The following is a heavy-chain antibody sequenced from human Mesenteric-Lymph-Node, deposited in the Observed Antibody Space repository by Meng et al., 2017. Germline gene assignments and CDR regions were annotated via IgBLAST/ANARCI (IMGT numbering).Heavy chain of an antibody. J-gene: IGHJ3*02. V-gene: IGHV3-48*03. CDR3: ARYRSSWYGGAFDI. D-gene: IGHD6-13*01. CDR1: GFTFSSYE. CDR2: ISSSGSTI. Sequence: GGSLRLSCAASGFTFSSYEMNWVRQAPGKGLEWVSYISSSGSTIYYADSVKGRFTISRDNTKNSLYLQMNSLRAEDTAVYYCARYRSSWYGGAFDIWGQGTMVTVSS.